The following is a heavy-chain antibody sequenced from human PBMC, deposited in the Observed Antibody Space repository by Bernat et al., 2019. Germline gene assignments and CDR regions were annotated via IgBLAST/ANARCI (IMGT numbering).Heavy chain of an antibody. Sequence: QLQLQESGPGLVKPSETLSLTCTVSGGSISSSSYYWGWIRQPPGKGLEWIGRIYYSGSTYYNPSLKSRVTISVDTSKNPFSLKLGSVTAADTAVYYCARHRAGVRYYFDYWGQGTLVTVSS. D-gene: IGHD2-21*01. CDR1: GGSISSSSYY. CDR2: IYYSGST. CDR3: ARHRAGVRYYFDY. V-gene: IGHV4-39*01. J-gene: IGHJ4*02.